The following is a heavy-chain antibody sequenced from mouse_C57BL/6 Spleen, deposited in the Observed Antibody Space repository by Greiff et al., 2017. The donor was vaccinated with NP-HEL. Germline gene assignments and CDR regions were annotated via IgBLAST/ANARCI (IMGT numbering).Heavy chain of an antibody. V-gene: IGHV14-4*01. Sequence: EVQLQQSGAELVRPGASVKLSCTASGFNIKDDYMHWVKQRPEQGLEWIGWIDPENGDTEYASKFQGKATITADPSSNTAYLQLSSLTSEDASVYYCTTWGFAYWGQVTLVTVSA. J-gene: IGHJ3*01. CDR1: GFNIKDDY. CDR2: IDPENGDT. CDR3: TTWGFAY.